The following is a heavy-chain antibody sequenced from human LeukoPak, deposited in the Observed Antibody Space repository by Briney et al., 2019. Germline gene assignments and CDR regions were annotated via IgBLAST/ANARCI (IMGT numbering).Heavy chain of an antibody. V-gene: IGHV3-23*01. Sequence: GGTLRLSCAASGITFSSYGMSWVRQAPGKGLEWVSSISSTGGTTYYADSVKGRFTISRDNSKNTLYLQMNSLRAEDTALYYCAKDFSSGWSGNWFDPWGQGTLVTVSS. J-gene: IGHJ5*02. CDR3: AKDFSSGWSGNWFDP. D-gene: IGHD6-19*01. CDR2: ISSTGGTT. CDR1: GITFSSYG.